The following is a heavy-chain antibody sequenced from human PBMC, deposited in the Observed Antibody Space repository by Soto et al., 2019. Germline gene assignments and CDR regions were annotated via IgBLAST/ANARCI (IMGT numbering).Heavy chain of an antibody. V-gene: IGHV4-39*01. D-gene: IGHD2-2*01. CDR2: IYYSGST. CDR3: ARQYCSSTSCYAGFGYYYYMDV. Sequence: SETLSLTCTVSGGSISSSSYYWGWIRQPPGKGLEWIGSIYYSGSTYYNPSLKSRVTISVDTSKNQFSLKLSSVTAADTAVYYCARQYCSSTSCYAGFGYYYYMDVWGKGTTVTVSS. CDR1: GGSISSSSYY. J-gene: IGHJ6*03.